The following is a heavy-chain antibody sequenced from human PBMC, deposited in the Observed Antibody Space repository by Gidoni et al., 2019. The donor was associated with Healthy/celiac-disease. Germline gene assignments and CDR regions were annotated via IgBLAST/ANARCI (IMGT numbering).Heavy chain of an antibody. CDR2: ISWNSGSI. D-gene: IGHD6-19*01. Sequence: GKGLEWVSGISWNSGSIGYADSVKGRFTISRDNAKNSLYLQMNSLRAEDTALYYCAKEIGYSSGWPDYWGQGTLVTVSS. CDR3: AKEIGYSSGWPDY. J-gene: IGHJ4*02. V-gene: IGHV3-9*01.